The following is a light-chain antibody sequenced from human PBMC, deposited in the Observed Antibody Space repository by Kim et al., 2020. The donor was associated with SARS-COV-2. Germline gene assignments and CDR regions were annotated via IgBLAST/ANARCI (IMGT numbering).Light chain of an antibody. CDR2: GNS. CDR3: QFLDSSLSHAV. V-gene: IGLV1-40*01. Sequence: QSVLTQPPSVSGAPGQRVTISCTGSSSNIGAGYDVHWYQHLPGAAPKLLIYGNSNRPSGVPDRFSGSKSGTSASLAITGLQAEDEADYSCQFLDSSLSHAVFGGGTQLTVL. J-gene: IGLJ7*01. CDR1: SSNIGAGYD.